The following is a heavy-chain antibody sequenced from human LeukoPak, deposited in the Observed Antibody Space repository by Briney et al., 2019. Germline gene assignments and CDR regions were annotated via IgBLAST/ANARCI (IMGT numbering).Heavy chain of an antibody. D-gene: IGHD6-13*01. CDR2: IRYDGSNK. Sequence: PGGSLRLSCTVSGFTFSSYGMHWVRQAPGKGLEWVAFIRYDGSNKYYADSVKGRFTISRDNSKNTLYLQMNSLRAEDTAVYHCARGGIAAAGFPFDYWGQGTLVTVSS. J-gene: IGHJ4*02. CDR1: GFTFSSYG. V-gene: IGHV3-30*02. CDR3: ARGGIAAAGFPFDY.